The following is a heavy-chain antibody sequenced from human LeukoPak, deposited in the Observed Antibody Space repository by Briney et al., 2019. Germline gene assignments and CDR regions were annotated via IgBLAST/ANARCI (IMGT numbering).Heavy chain of an antibody. D-gene: IGHD3-10*01. J-gene: IGHJ6*03. V-gene: IGHV1-69*13. Sequence: GASVKVSCKASRGTFSSYAISWVRQAPGQGLEWMGGIIPIFGTANYAQKFQGRVTITADESTSTAYMELSSLRSEDTAVYYCARGGTYYYSYYYYMDVWGKGTTVTISS. CDR2: IIPIFGTA. CDR3: ARGGTYYYSYYYYMDV. CDR1: RGTFSSYA.